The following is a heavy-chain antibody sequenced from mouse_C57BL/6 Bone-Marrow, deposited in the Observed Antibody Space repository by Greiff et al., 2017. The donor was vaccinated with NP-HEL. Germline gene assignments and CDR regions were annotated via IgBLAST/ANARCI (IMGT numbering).Heavy chain of an antibody. CDR3: AREGTTVDAMDY. CDR2: ISDGGSYT. D-gene: IGHD1-1*01. Sequence: EVQVVESGGGLVKPGGSLKLSCAASGFTFSSYAMSWVRQTPEKRLEWVATISDGGSYTYYPDNVKGRFTISRDNAKNNLYLQMSHLKSEDTAMYYCAREGTTVDAMDYWGQGTSVTVSS. CDR1: GFTFSSYA. J-gene: IGHJ4*01. V-gene: IGHV5-4*01.